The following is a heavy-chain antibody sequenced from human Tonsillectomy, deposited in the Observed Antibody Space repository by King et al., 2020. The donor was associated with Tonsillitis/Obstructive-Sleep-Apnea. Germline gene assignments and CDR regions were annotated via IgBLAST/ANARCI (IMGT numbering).Heavy chain of an antibody. J-gene: IGHJ4*02. V-gene: IGHV4-61*08. Sequence: VQLQESGPGLVKPSETLSLTCTVSGGSVSSSGFYWSWIRQPPGKGLEWIGYIYYSGSTNYNPSLKSRVTISVDTSKNQFSLKLSSVTAADTAVYYCARIIRPYYYFDYWGQGTLVTVSS. D-gene: IGHD2-21*01. CDR2: IYYSGST. CDR3: ARIIRPYYYFDY. CDR1: GGSVSSSGFY.